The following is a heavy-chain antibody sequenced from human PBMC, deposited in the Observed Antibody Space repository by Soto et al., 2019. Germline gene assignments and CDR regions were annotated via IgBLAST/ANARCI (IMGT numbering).Heavy chain of an antibody. CDR1: GFTFSSYA. Sequence: EGSLRLSCAASGFTFSSYAMHWVRQAPGKGLEWVAVISYDGSNKYYADSVKGRFTISRDNSKNTLYLQMNSLRAEDTAVYYCAVPLWFGESSPLDYWGQGTLVTVSS. J-gene: IGHJ4*02. D-gene: IGHD3-10*01. V-gene: IGHV3-30-3*01. CDR3: AVPLWFGESSPLDY. CDR2: ISYDGSNK.